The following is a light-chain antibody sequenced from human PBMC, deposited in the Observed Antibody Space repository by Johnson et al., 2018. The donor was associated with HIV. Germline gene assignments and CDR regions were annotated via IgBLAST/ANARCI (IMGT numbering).Light chain of an antibody. CDR3: GTWDISLSVGYV. Sequence: SVLTQPPSVSAAPGQKVTISCSGSSSNTGRNYASWYQQLPGTAPKLLIYENNKRPSGIPDRFSGSKSGTSATLGITGLQTGDEADYYCGTWDISLSVGYVFGTGTKVTVL. CDR1: SSNTGRNY. J-gene: IGLJ1*01. V-gene: IGLV1-51*02. CDR2: ENN.